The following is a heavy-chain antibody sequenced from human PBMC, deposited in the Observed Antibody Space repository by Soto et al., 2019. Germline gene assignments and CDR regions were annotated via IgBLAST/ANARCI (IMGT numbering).Heavy chain of an antibody. CDR2: ISSSSSYI. J-gene: IGHJ4*02. D-gene: IGHD1-26*01. V-gene: IGHV3-21*01. CDR1: GFTFSSYS. CDR3: ASHVWELLDY. Sequence: VGSLRLSCAASGFTFSSYSMNWVRQAPGKGLEWVSSISSSSSYIYYADSVKGRFTISRDNAKNSLYLQMNSLRAEDTAVYYGASHVWELLDYWGQGTLVNVSS.